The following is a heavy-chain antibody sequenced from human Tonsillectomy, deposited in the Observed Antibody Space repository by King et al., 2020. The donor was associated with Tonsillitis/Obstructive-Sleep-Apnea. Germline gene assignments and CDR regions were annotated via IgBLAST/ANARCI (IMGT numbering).Heavy chain of an antibody. V-gene: IGHV3-48*03. CDR2: ISSGGGTI. CDR1: EFTFSNYE. CDR3: AREGYYYLGV. Sequence: VQLVESGGGLVQPGGSLRLSCAASEFTFSNYEMNWVRQAPGKGLEWVSYISSGGGTISYADSVKGRFTISRDNAKNSLYLQMNSLSAEDTAIYYCAREGYYYLGVWGKGTTVTVSS. J-gene: IGHJ6*03.